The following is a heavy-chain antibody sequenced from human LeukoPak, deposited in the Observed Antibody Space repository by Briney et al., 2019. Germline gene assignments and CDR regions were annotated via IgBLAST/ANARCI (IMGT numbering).Heavy chain of an antibody. V-gene: IGHV3-7*01. CDR1: GFSFSTSW. J-gene: IGHJ4*02. D-gene: IGHD6-19*01. Sequence: GGSLRLSCAASGFSFSTSWLTWVRQPPGKGLEWVANIKKDGSEKYYVDSVKGPFTISRDNAKNSVYLQMNSLRAEDTAVYYCARISYSSGWYFDYWGQGGLVTVSS. CDR3: ARISYSSGWYFDY. CDR2: IKKDGSEK.